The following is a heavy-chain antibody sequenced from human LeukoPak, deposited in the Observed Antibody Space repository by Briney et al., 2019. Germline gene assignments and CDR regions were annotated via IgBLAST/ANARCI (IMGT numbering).Heavy chain of an antibody. CDR2: INPSGGST. D-gene: IGHD1-1*01. V-gene: IGHV1-46*01. J-gene: IGHJ4*02. CDR1: GYTFTSYS. Sequence: ASVKVSCKASGYTFTSYSIHWVRQAPGQGLEWMGIINPSGGSTTYAQKFQGRVTMTRDMSTSTVYMELSSLRSEDTAVYYCARDHIQLYFDYWGQGTLVSVSS. CDR3: ARDHIQLYFDY.